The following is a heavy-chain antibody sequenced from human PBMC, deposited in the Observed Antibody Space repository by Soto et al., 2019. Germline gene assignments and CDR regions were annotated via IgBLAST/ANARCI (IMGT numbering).Heavy chain of an antibody. Sequence: GGSLRLSCAASGFTFSSYGMHWVRQAPGKGLEWVAVIWYDGSNKYYADSVKGRFTISRDNSKNTLYLQMNSLRAEDTAVYYCARAPGMATIYYYYGMDVWGQGTTVTVSS. D-gene: IGHD6-13*01. CDR3: ARAPGMATIYYYYGMDV. CDR1: GFTFSSYG. J-gene: IGHJ6*02. CDR2: IWYDGSNK. V-gene: IGHV3-33*01.